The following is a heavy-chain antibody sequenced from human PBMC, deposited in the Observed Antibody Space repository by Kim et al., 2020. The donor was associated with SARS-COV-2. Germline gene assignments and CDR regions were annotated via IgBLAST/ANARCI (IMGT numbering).Heavy chain of an antibody. V-gene: IGHV4-59*01. D-gene: IGHD3-22*01. CDR2: IYYSGST. CDR1: GSISSFY. Sequence: SETLSLTCTVSGSISSFYWNWIRQPPGKGLEWIGYIYYSGSTNYNPSLKSRVTISVDTSKNHFSLKLSSVTAADTAVYYCARISHYYDSSGSGDYFDYWG. J-gene: IGHJ4*01. CDR3: ARISHYYDSSGSGDYFDY.